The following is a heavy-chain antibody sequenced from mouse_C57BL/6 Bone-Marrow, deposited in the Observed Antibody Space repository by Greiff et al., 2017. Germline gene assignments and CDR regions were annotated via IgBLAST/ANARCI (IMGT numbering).Heavy chain of an antibody. CDR2: IWGGGST. CDR3: ATLWLRRRDYAMDY. V-gene: IGHV2-9*01. D-gene: IGHD2-2*01. CDR1: GFSLTSYG. Sequence: VQLVESGPGLVAPSQSLSITCTVSGFSLTSYGVDWVRQPPGKGLEWLGVIWGGGSTNYNSALMSRLSISKDNSKSQVFLKMNSLQTDDTAMYYRATLWLRRRDYAMDYWGQGTSVTVSS. J-gene: IGHJ4*01.